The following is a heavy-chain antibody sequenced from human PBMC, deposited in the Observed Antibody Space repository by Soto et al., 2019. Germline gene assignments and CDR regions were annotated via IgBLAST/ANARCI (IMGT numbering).Heavy chain of an antibody. J-gene: IGHJ4*02. CDR2: MHYTGFS. D-gene: IGHD4-4*01. Sequence: SETLSITCSLSGDSVTSHYLTWIRQCPEKGLEWIAYMHYTGFSHYNPTINTRLTISRAMSTTQFTLQLTSATVTDTDVYNSATSYGNAWSTYWGQGTQVTVSS. V-gene: IGHV4-59*02. CDR3: ATSYGNAWSTY. CDR1: GDSVTSHY.